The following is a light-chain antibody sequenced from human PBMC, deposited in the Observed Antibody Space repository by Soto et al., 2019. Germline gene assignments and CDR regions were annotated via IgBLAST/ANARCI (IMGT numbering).Light chain of an antibody. V-gene: IGLV1-44*01. CDR1: SSNIGSNT. CDR3: AAWDDSLNGYV. J-gene: IGLJ1*01. CDR2: SNN. Sequence: QSVLTQPASASGTPGQNVSISCSGSSSNIGSNTVNWYQQLPGTAPKLLIYSNNQRPSGVPDRFSGSKSGTSASLAISGLQSEDEADYYCAAWDDSLNGYVFGTGTKVTVL.